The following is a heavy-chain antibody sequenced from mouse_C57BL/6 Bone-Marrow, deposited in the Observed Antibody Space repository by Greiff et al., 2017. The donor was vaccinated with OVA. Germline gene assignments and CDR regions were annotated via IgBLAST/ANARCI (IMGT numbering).Heavy chain of an antibody. CDR1: GFTFSSYA. Sequence: EVQGVESGGGLVKPGGSLKLSCAASGFTFSSYAMSWVRQTPEKRLEWVATSSDGGSYTYYPDNVKGRFTISRDNAKNNLYLQMSHLKSEDTAMYYCARDRGAWFAYWGQGTLVTVSA. CDR3: ARDRGAWFAY. D-gene: IGHD3-1*01. J-gene: IGHJ3*01. CDR2: SSDGGSYT. V-gene: IGHV5-4*01.